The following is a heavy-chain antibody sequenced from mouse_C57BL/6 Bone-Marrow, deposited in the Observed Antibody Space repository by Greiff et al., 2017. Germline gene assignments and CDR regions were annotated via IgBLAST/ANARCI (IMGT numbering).Heavy chain of an antibody. D-gene: IGHD1-1*01. CDR3: ARHDYYGSSFDYAMDY. CDR1: GFTFSSYG. J-gene: IGHJ4*01. V-gene: IGHV5-6*01. CDR2: ISSGGSYT. Sequence: EVKLQESGGDLVKPGGSLKLSCAASGFTFSSYGMSWVRQTPDKRLEWVATISSGGSYTYYPDSVKGRFTISRDNAKNTLYLQMSSLKSEDTAMYDCARHDYYGSSFDYAMDYWGQGTSVTVSS.